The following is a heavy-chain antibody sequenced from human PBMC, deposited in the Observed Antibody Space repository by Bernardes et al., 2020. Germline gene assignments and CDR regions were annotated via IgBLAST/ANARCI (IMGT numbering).Heavy chain of an antibody. CDR1: GFTFSNYA. V-gene: IGHV3-23*01. J-gene: IGHJ4*02. CDR3: ARVGTRITTSLAY. D-gene: IGHD1-1*01. CDR2: ISGGGAET. Sequence: GGSLRLSCEASGFTFSNYAMTWVRQGPGKGLEWVAGISGGGAETFYADSVKGRFTVSRDTSKRTMYLLMSSLRAEDTAIYYCARVGTRITTSLAYWGQGTLVTVTS.